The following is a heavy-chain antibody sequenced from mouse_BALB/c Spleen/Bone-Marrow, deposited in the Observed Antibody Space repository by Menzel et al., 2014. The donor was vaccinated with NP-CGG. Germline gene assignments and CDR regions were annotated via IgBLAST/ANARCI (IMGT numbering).Heavy chain of an antibody. CDR3: TRRRSLDY. CDR1: GYAFTNYW. J-gene: IGHJ2*01. V-gene: IGHV1-63*01. Sequence: VQLQESGTELVRPGTSVKISCKASGYAFTNYWLGWVKQRPGHGLEWIGDIYPGSGNTYYNEEFKGKATLTADKSSSTAYMQLSGLTSEDSAVYFCTRRRSLDYWGQGTTLTVSS. CDR2: IYPGSGNT.